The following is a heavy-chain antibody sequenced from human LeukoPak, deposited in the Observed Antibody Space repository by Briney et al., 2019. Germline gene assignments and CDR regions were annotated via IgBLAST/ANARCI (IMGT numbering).Heavy chain of an antibody. D-gene: IGHD2-2*01. Sequence: GGSLRLSCAASGFTFSSYAMSWVRQAPGKGLEWVSAISGSGGSTYYADSVKGRFTISRDNSKNTLYLQMNSLRAEDTAVYYCARAQLVVPAAINYYGMDVWGQGTTVTVSS. V-gene: IGHV3-23*01. J-gene: IGHJ6*02. CDR1: GFTFSSYA. CDR2: ISGSGGST. CDR3: ARAQLVVPAAINYYGMDV.